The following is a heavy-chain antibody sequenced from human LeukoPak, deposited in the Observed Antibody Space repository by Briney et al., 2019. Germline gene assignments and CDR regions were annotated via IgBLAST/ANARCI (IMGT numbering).Heavy chain of an antibody. V-gene: IGHV1-69*13. J-gene: IGHJ6*02. CDR1: GGTFSSYA. CDR3: ATLEHDYGPYYYGMDV. CDR2: IIPIFGTA. Sequence: ASVKVSCKASGGTFSSYAISWVRQAPGQGLEWMGGIIPIFGTANYAQKFQGRVTITADESTSTAYMELSSLRSEDTAVYYCATLEHDYGPYYYGMDVWGQGTTATVSS. D-gene: IGHD4-17*01.